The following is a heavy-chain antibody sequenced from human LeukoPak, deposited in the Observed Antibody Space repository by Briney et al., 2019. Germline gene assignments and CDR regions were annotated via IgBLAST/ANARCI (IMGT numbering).Heavy chain of an antibody. CDR3: ARLSKSKGFDY. V-gene: IGHV4-30-4*07. CDR1: GGSISSGGYS. CDR2: IYYSGST. Sequence: PSQTLSLTCAVSGGSISSGGYSWSWIRQPPGKGLEWIGYIYYSGSTNYNPSLKSRVTISVDTSKNQFSLKLSSVTAADTAVYYCARLSKSKGFDYWGQGTLVTVSS. J-gene: IGHJ4*02. D-gene: IGHD5/OR15-5a*01.